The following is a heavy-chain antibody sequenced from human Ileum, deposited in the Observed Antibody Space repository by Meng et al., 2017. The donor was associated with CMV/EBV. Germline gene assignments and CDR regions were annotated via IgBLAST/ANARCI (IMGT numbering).Heavy chain of an antibody. CDR1: VGSFSNYY. V-gene: IGHV4-34*01. J-gene: IGHJ5*02. Sequence: QLQQWRPVRFSPSATLSLTGGFYVGSFSNYYWSWIRQSPGKGLEWIGEIHPSGSTYYNPSLNSRVTMSVDTSKNQFSLNLRPVTAADTAVYYCSRGADAYKSGRSWGQGTLVTVSS. CDR3: SRGADAYKSGRS. D-gene: IGHD5-24*01. CDR2: IHPSGST.